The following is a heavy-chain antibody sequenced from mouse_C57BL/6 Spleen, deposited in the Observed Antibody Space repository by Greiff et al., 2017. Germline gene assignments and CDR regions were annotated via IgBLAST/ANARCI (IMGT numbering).Heavy chain of an antibody. CDR3: AREGNYDYDYYAMDY. CDR1: GYTFTSYW. D-gene: IGHD2-4*01. Sequence: QVQLQQPGAELVRPGSSVKLSCKASGYTFTSYWMHWVKQRPIQGLEWIGNIDPSDSETHYNQKFKDKATLTVDKSSSTAYMQLSSLTSEDSAVYYCAREGNYDYDYYAMDYWGQGTSVTASS. J-gene: IGHJ4*01. V-gene: IGHV1-52*01. CDR2: IDPSDSET.